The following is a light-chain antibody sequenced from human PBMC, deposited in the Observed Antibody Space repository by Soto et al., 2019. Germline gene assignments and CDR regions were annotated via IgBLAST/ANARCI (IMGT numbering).Light chain of an antibody. J-gene: IGLJ1*01. CDR2: DVT. CDR1: SSDVGGYNF. Sequence: QSVLTQPASVSGSPGQSITISCTGTSSDVGGYNFVSWYQQHPDKAPKLMIYDVTNRPSGVSNRFSGSKSGNTASLTISGLQAEDEADYYCSSYTSISTYVFGTGPKLTV. CDR3: SSYTSISTYV. V-gene: IGLV2-14*01.